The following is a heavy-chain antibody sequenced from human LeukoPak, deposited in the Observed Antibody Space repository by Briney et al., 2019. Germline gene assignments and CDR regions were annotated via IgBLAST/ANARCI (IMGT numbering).Heavy chain of an antibody. Sequence: PSQTLSLTCAISGDSVSSNGATWIWLRQSPSRGLEWLGRTYYTSKWYNDYGLSVRGRITVNPDTSKNQFSLQLNSVTPEDTAVYYCARAPHGSGCDYWSQGTLVTVSS. V-gene: IGHV6-1*01. CDR1: GDSVSSNGAT. D-gene: IGHD6-19*01. CDR2: TYYTSKWYN. CDR3: ARAPHGSGCDY. J-gene: IGHJ4*02.